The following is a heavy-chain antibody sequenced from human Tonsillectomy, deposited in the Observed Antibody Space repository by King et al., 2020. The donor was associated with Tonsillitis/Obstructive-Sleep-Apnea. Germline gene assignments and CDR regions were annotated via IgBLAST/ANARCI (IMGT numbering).Heavy chain of an antibody. CDR2: ISPYTGNA. CDR3: ASAGRGFDFWSGYY. J-gene: IGHJ4*02. CDR1: GYTFINYG. D-gene: IGHD3-3*01. V-gene: IGHV1-18*01. Sequence: QLVQSGAEVKKPGASVKVSCKASGYTFINYGISWVRQAPGQGLEWLGWISPYTGNANYAQKLQGRVTMTTDTSTSTAYMELRSLRSDDTAVYFRASAGRGFDFWSGYYWGQGTLVTVSS.